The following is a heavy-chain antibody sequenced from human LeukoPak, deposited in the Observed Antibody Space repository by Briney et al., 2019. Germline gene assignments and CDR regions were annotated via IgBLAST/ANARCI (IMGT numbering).Heavy chain of an antibody. D-gene: IGHD1-26*01. CDR1: GFTFSSYG. Sequence: PGGSLRLSCAASGFTFSSYGMHWVRQAPGKGLEWVAVISYDGSNKYYADSVKGRFTISRDNSKNTLYLQMNSLRAEDTAVYYCAKDKLIVGATFFDYWGQGTLVTVSS. J-gene: IGHJ4*02. CDR2: ISYDGSNK. V-gene: IGHV3-30*18. CDR3: AKDKLIVGATFFDY.